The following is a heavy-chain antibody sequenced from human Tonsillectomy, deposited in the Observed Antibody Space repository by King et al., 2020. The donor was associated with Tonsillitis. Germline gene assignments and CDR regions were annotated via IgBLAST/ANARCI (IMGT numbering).Heavy chain of an antibody. CDR2: IRGSGGRT. Sequence: VQLVESGGGLVQPGGSLRLSCAASGFTFRSYAMRWVRQAPGKGLEWVSAIRGSGGRTYYADSVKGRFTISRDNSKNTLYLQMNSLRAEDTAVYYCAKDGFWSSSSKWGQGTLVTVSS. CDR3: AKDGFWSSSSK. J-gene: IGHJ4*02. CDR1: GFTFRSYA. D-gene: IGHD6-6*01. V-gene: IGHV3-23*04.